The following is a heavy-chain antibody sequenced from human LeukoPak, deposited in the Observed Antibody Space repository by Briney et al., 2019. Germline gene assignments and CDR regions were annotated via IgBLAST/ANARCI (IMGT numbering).Heavy chain of an antibody. D-gene: IGHD3-22*01. CDR1: GGSISSYY. CDR3: ARDQLYYDSSGCAFDI. J-gene: IGHJ3*02. Sequence: SETLSLTCTVSGGSISSYYWSWIRQPPGKGLEWIGYIYYSGSTNYNPSLKSRVTISVDTSKNQFSLKLSSVTAADTAVYYCARDQLYYDSSGCAFDIWGQGTMVTVSS. CDR2: IYYSGST. V-gene: IGHV4-59*01.